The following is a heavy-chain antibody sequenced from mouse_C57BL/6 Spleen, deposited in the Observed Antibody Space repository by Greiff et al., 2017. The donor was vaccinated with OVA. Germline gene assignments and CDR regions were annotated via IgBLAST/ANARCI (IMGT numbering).Heavy chain of an antibody. J-gene: IGHJ2*01. V-gene: IGHV1-55*01. CDR1: GYTFTSYW. CDR2: IYPGSGST. CDR3: AREGGDY. Sequence: QVQLQQPGAELVKPGASVKMSCKASGYTFTSYWITWVKQRPGQGLEWIGDIYPGSGSTNYNETFKSKATLTVDTSTSTTYMQLGSLTSEDSAVYYCAREGGDYWGQGTTLTVSS.